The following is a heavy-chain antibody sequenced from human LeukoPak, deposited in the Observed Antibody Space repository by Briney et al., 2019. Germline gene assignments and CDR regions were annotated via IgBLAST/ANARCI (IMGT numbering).Heavy chain of an antibody. CDR1: EVTFRNNW. V-gene: IGHV3-23*01. J-gene: IGHJ4*02. CDR2: ISGSGGST. D-gene: IGHD4-17*01. Sequence: PGGSLRLSCEVSEVTFRNNWMSWVRQAPGKGLEWVSAISGSGGSTYYADSVKGRFTISRDNSKNTLYLQMNSLRAEDTAVYYCAKFASNYGDYVVYWGQGTLVTVSS. CDR3: AKFASNYGDYVVY.